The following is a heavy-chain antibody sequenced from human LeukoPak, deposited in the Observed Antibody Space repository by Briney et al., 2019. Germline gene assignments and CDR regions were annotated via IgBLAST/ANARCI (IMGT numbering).Heavy chain of an antibody. Sequence: SETLSLICTVSGGSTSRHYWSWIRQPPGKGLEWIGCIYNSGSTRYNPSLESRVSISEDRSKGQFSLKLTSVTAADTAVYFCARAPAGAIFYYGMDVWGPGTTVTVSS. D-gene: IGHD3-10*01. CDR3: ARAPAGAIFYYGMDV. CDR1: GGSTSRHY. V-gene: IGHV4-59*11. J-gene: IGHJ6*02. CDR2: IYNSGST.